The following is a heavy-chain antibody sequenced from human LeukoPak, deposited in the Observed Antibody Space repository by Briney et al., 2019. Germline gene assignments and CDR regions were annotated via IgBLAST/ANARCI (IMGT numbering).Heavy chain of an antibody. Sequence: NPSETLSLTCTVSGGSISSSSYYWGWIRQPPGKGLEWIGRIYTSGSTNYNPSLKSRVTISVDTSKNQFSLKLSSVTAADTAVYYCARGFYSYDNYGDAFDIWGQGTMVTVSS. CDR3: ARGFYSYDNYGDAFDI. J-gene: IGHJ3*02. D-gene: IGHD4-17*01. CDR2: IYTSGST. V-gene: IGHV4-61*05. CDR1: GGSISSSSYY.